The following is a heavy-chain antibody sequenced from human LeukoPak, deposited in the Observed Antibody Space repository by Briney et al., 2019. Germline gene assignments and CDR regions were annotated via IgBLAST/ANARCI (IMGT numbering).Heavy chain of an antibody. CDR2: LSGRGGRT. J-gene: IGHJ4*02. CDR3: AVRTGDLPYYFDY. Sequence: GGTLRLSCAASGITFSSYGMGWVRQAPGKGLQWVSALSGRGGRTYYADSVKGRFTISRDNSKNTLHLQMNSLRADDTAVYYCAVRTGDLPYYFDYWGQGTLVTVSS. V-gene: IGHV3-23*01. CDR1: GITFSSYG. D-gene: IGHD7-27*01.